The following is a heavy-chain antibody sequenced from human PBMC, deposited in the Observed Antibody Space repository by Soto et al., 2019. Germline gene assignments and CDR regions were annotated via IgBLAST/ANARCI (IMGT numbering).Heavy chain of an antibody. Sequence: QMQLVQSGPEVKKPGTSVKIPCRASGSTFPISALRWVHKPRGKRLEWIGWNVVASGNANSQQKFQERVTFTRDMSTSTVHMELSSLKAEDTAVYYCAADDMTTFMWGQGTLVTVSS. V-gene: IGHV1-58*01. CDR3: AADDMTTFM. CDR2: NVVASGNA. D-gene: IGHD1-1*01. J-gene: IGHJ4*02. CDR1: GSTFPISA.